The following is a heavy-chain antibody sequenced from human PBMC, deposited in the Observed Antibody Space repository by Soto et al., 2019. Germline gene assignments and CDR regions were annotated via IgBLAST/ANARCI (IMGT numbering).Heavy chain of an antibody. CDR2: IYYSGST. CDR1: GGSISSYY. Sequence: SETLSLTCTVSGGSISSYYWGWIRQPPGKGLEWIGYIYYSGSTNYNPSLKSRVTISVDTSKNQFSLKLSSVTAADTAVYYCARQQRGYCSGGSCYYMDVWGKGTTVTVSS. J-gene: IGHJ6*03. D-gene: IGHD2-15*01. CDR3: ARQQRGYCSGGSCYYMDV. V-gene: IGHV4-59*08.